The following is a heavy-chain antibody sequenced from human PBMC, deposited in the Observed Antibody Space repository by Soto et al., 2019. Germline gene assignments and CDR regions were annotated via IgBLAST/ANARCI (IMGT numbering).Heavy chain of an antibody. Sequence: QVQLVQSGTEVKKPGASVKVSCKASGYTFNSYGISWVRQAPGQGLEWMGWISPYDDNTNYAQNLQGRDTMTTKTSTRTAYMELRSLRSDDTAVYYCARGGYYDSSGSRNYHYYGMDAWGQGTTVTVS. CDR3: ARGGYYDSSGSRNYHYYGMDA. V-gene: IGHV1-18*01. J-gene: IGHJ6*02. CDR2: ISPYDDNT. CDR1: GYTFNSYG. D-gene: IGHD3-22*01.